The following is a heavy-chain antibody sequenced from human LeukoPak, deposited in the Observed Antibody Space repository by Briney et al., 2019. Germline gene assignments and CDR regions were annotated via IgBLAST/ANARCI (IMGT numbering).Heavy chain of an antibody. D-gene: IGHD5-24*01. CDR3: AREVDGYNYDYFDY. CDR1: GFTFGDYG. V-gene: IGHV3-20*04. CDR2: INWNGGST. Sequence: GGSLRLSSAASGFTFGDYGMSWVRQAPGKGLEWVSGINWNGGSTGYADSVKGRFTISRDNAKNSLYLQMNSLRAEDTALYYCAREVDGYNYDYFDYWGQGTLVTVSS. J-gene: IGHJ4*02.